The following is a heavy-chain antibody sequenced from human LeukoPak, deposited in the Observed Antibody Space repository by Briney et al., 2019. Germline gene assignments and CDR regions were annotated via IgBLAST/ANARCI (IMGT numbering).Heavy chain of an antibody. CDR2: IRYDGSNK. J-gene: IGHJ3*02. CDR3: ARLRLWLRMNDAFDI. V-gene: IGHV3-30*02. CDR1: GFTFSSYG. Sequence: GGSLRLSCAASGFTFSSYGMHWVRQAPGKGLEWVAFIRYDGSNKYYADSVKGRFTISRDNSKNTLYLQMNSLRAEDTAVYYCARLRLWLRMNDAFDIWGQGTMVTVSS. D-gene: IGHD3-3*01.